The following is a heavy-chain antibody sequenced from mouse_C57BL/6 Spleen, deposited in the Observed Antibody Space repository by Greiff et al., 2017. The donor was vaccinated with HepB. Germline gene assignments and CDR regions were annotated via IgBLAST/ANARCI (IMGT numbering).Heavy chain of an antibody. CDR2: IHPNSGST. V-gene: IGHV1-64*01. J-gene: IGHJ1*03. D-gene: IGHD1-1*01. CDR1: GYTFTSYW. CDR3: ARGITTVVAPYWYFDV. Sequence: QVQLQQPGAELVKPGASVKLSCKASGYTFTSYWMHWVKQRPGQGLEWIGTIHPNSGSTNYNEKFKSKATLTVDKSSSTAYMQLSSLTSEDSAVYYCARGITTVVAPYWYFDVWGTGTTVTVSS.